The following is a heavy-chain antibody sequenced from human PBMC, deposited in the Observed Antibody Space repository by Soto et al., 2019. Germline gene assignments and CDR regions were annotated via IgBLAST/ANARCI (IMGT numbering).Heavy chain of an antibody. CDR1: GGSISSSSYY. CDR3: ARDSRSARFGELLKDYGMDV. V-gene: IGHV4-39*07. Sequence: SETLSLTCTVSGGSISSSSYYWGWIRQPPGKGLEWIGSIYYSGSTYYNPSLKSRVTISVDTSKNQFSLKLSSVTAADTAVYYCARDSRSARFGELLKDYGMDVWGQGTTVTVSS. D-gene: IGHD3-10*01. CDR2: IYYSGST. J-gene: IGHJ6*02.